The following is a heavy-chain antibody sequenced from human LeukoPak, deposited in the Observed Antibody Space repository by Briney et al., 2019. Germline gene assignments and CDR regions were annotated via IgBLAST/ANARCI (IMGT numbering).Heavy chain of an antibody. CDR3: ARRAFSGSYYYFDH. CDR1: GFTLSSYW. D-gene: IGHD1-26*01. Sequence: GGSLRLSCAASGFTLSSYWMHWVRQVPGKGLVWVSRVNSDGSTRNYADAVKGRFTISRDIAKNTLYLQMNSLRAEDTAVYFCARRAFSGSYYYFDHWGQGTLVTVSS. CDR2: VNSDGSTR. V-gene: IGHV3-74*01. J-gene: IGHJ4*02.